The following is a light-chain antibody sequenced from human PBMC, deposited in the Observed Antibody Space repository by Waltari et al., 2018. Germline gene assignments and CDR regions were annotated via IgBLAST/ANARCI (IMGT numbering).Light chain of an antibody. Sequence: QSALTQPASVSGSPGQSITISSTGTSRDIVTFNHASWYQQHPGKAPKLIIFEDDKRPFGVSSRFSASKSGNTASLIIAGLQVDDEADYFCCSYAGDVTYVFGAGTKVTVL. CDR1: SRDIVTFNH. CDR2: EDD. V-gene: IGLV2-23*01. CDR3: CSYAGDVTYV. J-gene: IGLJ1*01.